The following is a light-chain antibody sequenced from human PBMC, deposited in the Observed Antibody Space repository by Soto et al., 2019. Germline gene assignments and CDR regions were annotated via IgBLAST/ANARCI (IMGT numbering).Light chain of an antibody. CDR1: SSDVGDYNY. CDR3: SSYPSSSTLV. Sequence: ALTQPASVSGSPGQSITISCTGTSSDVGDYNYVSWYQQHPGKAPKLMIYEVSNRPSGVSNRFSGSKSGNTASLTISGLQAEDEADYYCSSYPSSSTLVFGTGTKVTVL. CDR2: EVS. J-gene: IGLJ1*01. V-gene: IGLV2-14*01.